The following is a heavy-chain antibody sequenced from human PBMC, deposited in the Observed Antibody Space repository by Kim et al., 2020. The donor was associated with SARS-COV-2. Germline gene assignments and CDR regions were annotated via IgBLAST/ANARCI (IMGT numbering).Heavy chain of an antibody. V-gene: IGHV4-59*01. CDR2: T. D-gene: IGHD3-22*01. CDR3: ASNYDGDAFDI. J-gene: IGHJ3*02. Sequence: TNYNPSLKSRVTISVDTSKNQFSLKLSSVTAADTAVYYCASNYDGDAFDIWGQGTMVTVSS.